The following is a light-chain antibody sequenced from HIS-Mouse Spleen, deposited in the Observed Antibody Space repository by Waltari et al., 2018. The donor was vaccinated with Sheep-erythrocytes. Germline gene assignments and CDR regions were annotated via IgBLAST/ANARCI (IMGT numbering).Light chain of an antibody. J-gene: IGLJ2*01. CDR3: CSYAGSYTFVV. CDR2: DVS. V-gene: IGLV2-11*01. Sequence: QSALTQPRSVSGSPGQSVTISCTGTSSDVGGYNYVSWYQQHPGKAPKLMIYDVSKRPSGVPDGFSGSTSGNTASLTISGLQAEDEADYYCCSYAGSYTFVVFGGGTKLTVL. CDR1: SSDVGGYNY.